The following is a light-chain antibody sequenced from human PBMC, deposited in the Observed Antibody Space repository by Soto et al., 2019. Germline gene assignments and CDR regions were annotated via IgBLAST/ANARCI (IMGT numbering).Light chain of an antibody. Sequence: EIVMTQSPLSLTVTPGEPASISCKSSQSLQHNNGNTLLDWYMQKPGQSPQLLIYLASRRAPGAPDRVSGSGSGTDFTLRISTVEADDAAIYYCMQAVHTPRTFGQGTKLEI. CDR2: LAS. J-gene: IGKJ1*01. CDR1: QSLQHNNGNTL. V-gene: IGKV2-28*01. CDR3: MQAVHTPRT.